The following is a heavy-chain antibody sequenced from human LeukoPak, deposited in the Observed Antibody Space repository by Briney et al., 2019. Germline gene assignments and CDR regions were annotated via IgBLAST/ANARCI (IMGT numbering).Heavy chain of an antibody. CDR2: INTDNSDT. D-gene: IGHD5-12*01. V-gene: IGHV5-51*01. Sequence: GESLKISCKGSGYSFTSYWIGWARQMPGKGLEWMGIINTDNSDTRYSPSFQGQVTISADKSISTAYLQWSSLKASDTAMYYCSRGGYNYGLDYWGQGTLVTVSS. CDR3: SRGGYNYGLDY. CDR1: GYSFTSYW. J-gene: IGHJ4*02.